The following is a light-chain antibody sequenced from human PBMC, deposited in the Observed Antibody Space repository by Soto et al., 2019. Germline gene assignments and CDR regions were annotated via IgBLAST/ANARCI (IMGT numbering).Light chain of an antibody. CDR3: AAWDDSLNVVI. J-gene: IGLJ2*01. V-gene: IGLV1-44*01. CDR2: SNN. Sequence: QSVLTQPPSASGTPGQRVTISCSGSSSNIGSNSVNWYQRFPGTAPKLLIYSNNQRPSGVPDRFSGSKSGTSASLAISGLQSEDEADYYCAAWDDSLNVVIFGGGTKVTVL. CDR1: SSNIGSNS.